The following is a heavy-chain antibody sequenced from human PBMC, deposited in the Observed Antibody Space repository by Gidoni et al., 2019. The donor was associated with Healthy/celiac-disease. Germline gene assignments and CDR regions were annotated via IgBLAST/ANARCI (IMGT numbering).Heavy chain of an antibody. CDR1: GGSISSSMYY. J-gene: IGHJ6*02. D-gene: IGHD6-19*01. CDR2: IYYSGSH. Sequence: QLQLQESGPGLVKPSETLSLTCPVSGGSISSSMYYWGWIRQPPGKGLEWIGSIYYSGSHYYNPSLKRRVTISVDTSKNQFSLKLSSVTAADTAVYYCARVQWLVRGYYYGMDVWGQGTTVTVSS. V-gene: IGHV4-39*01. CDR3: ARVQWLVRGYYYGMDV.